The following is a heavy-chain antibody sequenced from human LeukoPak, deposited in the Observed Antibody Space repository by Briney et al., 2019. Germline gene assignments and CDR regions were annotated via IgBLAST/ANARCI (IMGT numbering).Heavy chain of an antibody. J-gene: IGHJ4*02. D-gene: IGHD3-22*01. CDR1: GGSISSSSYY. CDR2: IYYSGST. V-gene: IGHV4-61*05. Sequence: SETLSLTCTVSGGSISSSSYYWGWIRQPPGKGLEWIGYIYYSGSTNYNPSLKSRATISVDTSKNQFSLKLSSVTAADTAVYYCARDPGDSSPRFDYWGQGTLVTVSS. CDR3: ARDPGDSSPRFDY.